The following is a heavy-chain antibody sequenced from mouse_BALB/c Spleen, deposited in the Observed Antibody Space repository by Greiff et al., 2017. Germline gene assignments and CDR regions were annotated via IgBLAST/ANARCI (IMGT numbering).Heavy chain of an antibody. J-gene: IGHJ4*01. Sequence: QVQLQQSGAELVRPGSSGKNSRKASGYAFSSLWKNWGKQRPGQGPEWGGQIYPGDGDTNYNGKFKGKATLTADKSSSTAYMQLSSLTSEDSAVYYCARRGTVVATRYSMDYWGQGTSVTVSA. CDR3: ARRGTVVATRYSMDY. D-gene: IGHD1-1*01. CDR2: IYPGDGDT. V-gene: IGHV1-80*01. CDR1: GYAFSSLW.